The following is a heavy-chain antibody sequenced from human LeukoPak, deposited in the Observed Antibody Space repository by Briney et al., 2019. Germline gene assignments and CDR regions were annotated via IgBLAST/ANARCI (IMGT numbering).Heavy chain of an antibody. J-gene: IGHJ4*02. Sequence: PGGSLRLFCTGSGFTFGDYAMSWVRQAPGMGLEWMGFIRGKAYGGTTEYAASVKGRFTISRDDSKSIAYLQMNSLKTEDTAVYYCTRSKAAGPGPSAYCGQGTLVTVSS. D-gene: IGHD6-13*01. V-gene: IGHV3-49*04. CDR1: GFTFGDYA. CDR2: IRGKAYGGTT. CDR3: TRSKAAGPGPSAY.